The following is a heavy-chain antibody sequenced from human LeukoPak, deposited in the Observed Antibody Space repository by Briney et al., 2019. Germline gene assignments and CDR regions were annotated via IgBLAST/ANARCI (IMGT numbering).Heavy chain of an antibody. D-gene: IGHD5-18*01. CDR2: MSSDGIKA. J-gene: IGHJ4*02. CDR1: GFTFTSHG. CDR3: AKDAKNYGYDY. V-gene: IGHV3-30*18. Sequence: GGSLRLSCAASGFTFTSHGLHWVRQAPGKGLEWVALMSSDGIKAYYADSVKGRFTISRDISKNTLYLQMNSLRTEDTSVYYCAKDAKNYGYDYWGQGTLVTVSS.